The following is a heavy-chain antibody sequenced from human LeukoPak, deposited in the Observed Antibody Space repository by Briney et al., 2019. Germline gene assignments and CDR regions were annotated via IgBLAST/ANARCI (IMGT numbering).Heavy chain of an antibody. D-gene: IGHD6-13*01. V-gene: IGHV4-31*03. CDR2: IYYSGST. Sequence: PSETLSLTCTVSGGSISSGGYYWSWIRQHPGKGLEWIGYIYYSGSTYYNPSLKSRVTISVDTSKNQFSLKLSSVTAADTAVYYCARAEIAAARGVFDPWGQGTLVTVSS. CDR1: GGSISSGGYY. CDR3: ARAEIAAARGVFDP. J-gene: IGHJ5*02.